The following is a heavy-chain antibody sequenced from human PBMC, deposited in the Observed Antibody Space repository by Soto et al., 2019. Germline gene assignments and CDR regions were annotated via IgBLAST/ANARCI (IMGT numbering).Heavy chain of an antibody. CDR1: WASVSSNIAA. Sequence: SQTLSLTCAISWASVSSNIAAWNCIRQSPSRGLEWLGRTYYRSKWHSEYAVSVKSRISIKPDTSKNQFSLQLNSVTPEDTAMYYCARVVGSSEHDYWGQGTLVTVS. D-gene: IGHD6-13*01. V-gene: IGHV6-1*01. CDR3: ARVVGSSEHDY. CDR2: TYYRSKWHS. J-gene: IGHJ4*02.